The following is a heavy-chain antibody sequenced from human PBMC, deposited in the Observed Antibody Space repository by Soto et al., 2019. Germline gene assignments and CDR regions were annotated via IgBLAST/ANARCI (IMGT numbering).Heavy chain of an antibody. D-gene: IGHD3-10*01. CDR2: INVYNGNT. V-gene: IGHV1-18*03. CDR1: GYTFTSYG. Sequence: QVQLVQSGAEVKRPGASVKVSCKASGYTFTSYGISWVRQAPGQGLEWMGWINVYNGNTNYAQKCQGRVTMTTDTSTSTAYMELRSLRSDDVAVYYCARDICWEGFGESNWVDPWGQGTLVTVSS. CDR3: ARDICWEGFGESNWVDP. J-gene: IGHJ5*02.